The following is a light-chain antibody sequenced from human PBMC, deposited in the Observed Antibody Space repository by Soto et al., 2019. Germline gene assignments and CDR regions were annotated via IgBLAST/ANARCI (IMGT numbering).Light chain of an antibody. CDR1: TGAVTSGHY. CDR3: MLTHSGDRV. Sequence: QAVVTQEPSLTVSPGGTVTLTCGSSTGAVTSGHYPYWFQQKPGQAPRTLIYDTDNKHSWTPARFSGSLLGGKAALTLSGAQPEDEADFYCMLTHSGDRVFGSGTKVTVL. CDR2: DTD. J-gene: IGLJ1*01. V-gene: IGLV7-46*01.